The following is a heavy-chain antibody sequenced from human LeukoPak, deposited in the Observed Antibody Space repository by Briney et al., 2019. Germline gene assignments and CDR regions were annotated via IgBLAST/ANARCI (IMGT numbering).Heavy chain of an antibody. Sequence: GGSLRLSCAASGFTFSDSTMHWVRQASGKGLEWVGRIRTKPNTYATAYSASVKGRFTISRDDSKNTAYLQMNRLKIDDTAVYYCTRHTERNSDWGQGTLVTVSS. CDR3: TRHTERNSD. D-gene: IGHD2/OR15-2a*01. J-gene: IGHJ4*02. CDR2: IRTKPNTYAT. V-gene: IGHV3-73*01. CDR1: GFTFSDST.